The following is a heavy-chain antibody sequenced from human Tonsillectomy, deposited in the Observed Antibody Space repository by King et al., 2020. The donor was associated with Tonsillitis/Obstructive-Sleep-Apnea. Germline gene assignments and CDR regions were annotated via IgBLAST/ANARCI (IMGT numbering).Heavy chain of an antibody. J-gene: IGHJ4*02. Sequence: VQLVESGGGLVQPGGSLRVSCAASGFTFSSFAMSWVRQAPGKGLEWVSIISDSTYYADSVKGRFTMSRDNSKNTVYLQMNSLRAEDTAVYYCVKGVPGYWGQGTLVTVSS. CDR2: ISDST. CDR3: VKGVPGY. CDR1: GFTFSSFA. D-gene: IGHD6-13*01. V-gene: IGHV3-23*04.